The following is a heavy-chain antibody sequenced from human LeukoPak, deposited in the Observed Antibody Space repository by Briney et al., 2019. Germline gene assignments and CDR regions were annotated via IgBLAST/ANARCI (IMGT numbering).Heavy chain of an antibody. V-gene: IGHV1-2*02. J-gene: IGHJ3*02. Sequence: ASVKVSCKASGYTFTGHYMHWVRQAPAQGLEWMGWINTNSGGTSYAQKFQGRVIMTRDTSTSTAYMELRSLRSDDTAVYYCARDWGYYDSSGYLGVFDIWGQGTMVTVSS. CDR2: INTNSGGT. D-gene: IGHD3-22*01. CDR3: ARDWGYYDSSGYLGVFDI. CDR1: GYTFTGHY.